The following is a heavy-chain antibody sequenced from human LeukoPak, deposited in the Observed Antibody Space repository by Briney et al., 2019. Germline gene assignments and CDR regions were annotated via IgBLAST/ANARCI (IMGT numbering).Heavy chain of an antibody. CDR2: IYNSGST. D-gene: IGHD4-17*01. V-gene: IGHV4-28*01. Sequence: PSEALSLTCAVSGYSISSSNWWGWIRQPPGKGLEWIGYIYNSGSTKYNPSLKSRVTISVDTSKNLFSLKLTSVTAADTAMYYCATCRDEFGDYGFTSWGQGTLVTVSS. CDR3: ATCRDEFGDYGFTS. CDR1: GYSISSSNW. J-gene: IGHJ5*02.